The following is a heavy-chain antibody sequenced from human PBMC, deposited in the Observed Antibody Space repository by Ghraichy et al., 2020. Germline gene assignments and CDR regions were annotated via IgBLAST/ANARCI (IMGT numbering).Heavy chain of an antibody. J-gene: IGHJ4*02. CDR1: GGSISSYY. CDR2: IYYSGST. Sequence: SQTLSLTCTVSGGSISSYYWSWIRQPPGKGLEWIGYIYYSGSTNYNPSLKSRVTISVDTSKNQFSLKLSSVTAADTAVYYCARIPRGYYDFWSGYFDYWGQGTLVTVSS. D-gene: IGHD3-3*01. V-gene: IGHV4-59*01. CDR3: ARIPRGYYDFWSGYFDY.